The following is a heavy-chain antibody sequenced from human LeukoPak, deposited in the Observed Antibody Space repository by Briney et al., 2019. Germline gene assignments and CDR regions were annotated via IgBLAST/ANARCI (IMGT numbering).Heavy chain of an antibody. V-gene: IGHV3-23*01. CDR2: MSGSGGDT. J-gene: IGHJ4*02. CDR3: AKDRSCTNNICHGDFDY. Sequence: GGSLRLSCAASGFTFSNYAMSWVRQAPGKGLEWVSGMSGSGGDTYYADSVKGRFTISRDNSKNTLYQQMNSLRAEDTAVYYCAKDRSCTNNICHGDFDYWGQGTLVTVSS. CDR1: GFTFSNYA. D-gene: IGHD2-8*01.